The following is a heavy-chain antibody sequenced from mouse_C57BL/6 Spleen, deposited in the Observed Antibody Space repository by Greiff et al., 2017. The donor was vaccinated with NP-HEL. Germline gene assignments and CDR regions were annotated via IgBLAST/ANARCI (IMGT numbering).Heavy chain of an antibody. CDR1: GYTFTSYW. J-gene: IGHJ4*01. Sequence: VQLQQPGAELVMPGASVKLSCKASGYTFTSYWMHWVKQRPGQGLEWIGEIDPSDSYTNYNQKFKGKSTLTVEKSSSTAYMQLSSLTSEDSAVYYCARRVRDYGYAMDYWGQGTSVTVSS. D-gene: IGHD2-4*01. CDR3: ARRVRDYGYAMDY. V-gene: IGHV1-69*01. CDR2: IDPSDSYT.